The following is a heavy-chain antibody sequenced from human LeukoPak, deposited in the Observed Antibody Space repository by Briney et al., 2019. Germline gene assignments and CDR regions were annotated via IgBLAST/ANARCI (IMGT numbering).Heavy chain of an antibody. Sequence: SETLSLTCAVSGYSISSGYYWGWIRQPPGKGLEWIGSIYHSGSTYYNPSLKSRVTISVDTSKNQFSLKLSSVTAADTAVYYCARRTVTTAFDIWGQGTMVTVSS. CDR1: GYSISSGYY. J-gene: IGHJ3*02. CDR2: IYHSGST. CDR3: ARRTVTTAFDI. V-gene: IGHV4-38-2*01. D-gene: IGHD4-17*01.